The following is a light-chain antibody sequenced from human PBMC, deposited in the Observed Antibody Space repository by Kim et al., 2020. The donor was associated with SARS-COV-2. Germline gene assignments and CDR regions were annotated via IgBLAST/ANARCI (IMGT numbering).Light chain of an antibody. J-gene: IGLJ3*02. CDR3: AVWDDSLNGCV. V-gene: IGLV1-44*01. CDR2: DSD. CDR1: SSNIGSYT. Sequence: QSVLTQPPSMSGSPGQRVTISCSGSSSNIGSYTVNWYQQLPGTAAKLLIFDSDQRPSGVPDRFSGSKSGTSASLAIGGRQSEDEADYYCAVWDDSLNGCVFGGGTQLTVL.